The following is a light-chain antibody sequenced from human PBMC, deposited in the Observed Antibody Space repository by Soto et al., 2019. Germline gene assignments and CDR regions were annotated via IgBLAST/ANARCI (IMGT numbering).Light chain of an antibody. CDR3: HKYDSFPWT. J-gene: IGKJ1*01. V-gene: IGKV1-27*01. Sequence: DIQMTQSPASLSASVGDRVTITCRASQGIGNYLAWYQQKPGKDPKFLIYAASTVHSGVPSRFSGSGSGTDFTLTISNLQPEDVATYYCHKYDSFPWTFGQGTKVEIK. CDR2: AAS. CDR1: QGIGNY.